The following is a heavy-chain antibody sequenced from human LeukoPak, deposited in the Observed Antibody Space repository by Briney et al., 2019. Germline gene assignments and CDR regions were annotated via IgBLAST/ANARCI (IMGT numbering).Heavy chain of an antibody. D-gene: IGHD6-19*01. CDR3: ARGTGSSGWVIDAFDI. V-gene: IGHV4-38-2*01. Sequence: SETLSLTCAVSGYSISSGYYWGWIRQPPGKGLEWIGSIYHSGSTYYSPSLKSRVTISVDTSKNQFSLKLSSVTAADTAVYYCARGTGSSGWVIDAFDIWGQGTMVTVSS. CDR2: IYHSGST. CDR1: GYSISSGYY. J-gene: IGHJ3*02.